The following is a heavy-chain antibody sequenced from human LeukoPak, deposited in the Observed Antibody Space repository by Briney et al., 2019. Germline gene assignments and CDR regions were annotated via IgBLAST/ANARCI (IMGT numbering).Heavy chain of an antibody. J-gene: IGHJ6*02. V-gene: IGHV3-7*01. D-gene: IGHD2-15*01. CDR3: ARMTPYYYYYYGMDV. Sequence: GGSLRLSCAASGFTFSSYWMSWVRQAPGKGLEWVANIKQDGSEKYYVDSVKGRFTISGDNAKNSLYLQMNSLRAEDTAVYYCARMTPYYYYYYGMDVWGQGTTVTVSS. CDR1: GFTFSSYW. CDR2: IKQDGSEK.